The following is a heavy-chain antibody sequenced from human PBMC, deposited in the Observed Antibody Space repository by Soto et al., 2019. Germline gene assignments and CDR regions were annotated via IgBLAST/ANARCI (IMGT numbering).Heavy chain of an antibody. Sequence: GGSLRLSCAASGFTFSSYGMHWVRQAPGKGLEWAAVISYDGNNKYYAESVKGRFTISRDTSKNTLYLQMNSLRPKDAAVYYCVEAYVATETFDIWGRGTMVTVSS. J-gene: IGHJ3*02. CDR1: GFTFSSYG. D-gene: IGHD3-10*02. CDR2: ISYDGNNK. CDR3: VEAYVATETFDI. V-gene: IGHV3-30*03.